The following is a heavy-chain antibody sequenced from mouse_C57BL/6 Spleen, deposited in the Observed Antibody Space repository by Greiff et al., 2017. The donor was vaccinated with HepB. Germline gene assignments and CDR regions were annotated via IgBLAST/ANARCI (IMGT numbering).Heavy chain of an antibody. V-gene: IGHV1-18*01. Sequence: EVQVVESGPELVKPGASVKIPCKASGYTFTDYNMDWVKQSHGKSLEWIGDINPNNGGTIYNQKFKGKATLTVDKSSSTAYMELRSLTSEDTAVYYCARHLLWGAMDYWGQGTSVTVSS. D-gene: IGHD2-1*01. CDR1: GYTFTDYN. J-gene: IGHJ4*01. CDR2: INPNNGGT. CDR3: ARHLLWGAMDY.